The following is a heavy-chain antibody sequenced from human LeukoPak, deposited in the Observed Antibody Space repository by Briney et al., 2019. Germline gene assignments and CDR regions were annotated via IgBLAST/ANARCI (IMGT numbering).Heavy chain of an antibody. V-gene: IGHV4-34*01. CDR3: ARCNSRTYYYDSSGYRWFDP. CDR2: INHSGST. Sequence: SETLSLTCAVYGGSFSGYYWSWLRQPPGKGLGWSGEINHSGSTTYNTSLTRRVTISVDTSKNQFALKLSSVTAADTSVYYCARCNSRTYYYDSSGYRWFDPWGQGTLVTVSS. D-gene: IGHD3-22*01. CDR1: GGSFSGYY. J-gene: IGHJ5*02.